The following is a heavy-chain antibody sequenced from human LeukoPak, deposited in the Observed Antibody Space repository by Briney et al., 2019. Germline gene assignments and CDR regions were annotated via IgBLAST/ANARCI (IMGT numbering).Heavy chain of an antibody. D-gene: IGHD3-22*01. CDR3: ARDQYYYDSSGYLFDY. V-gene: IGHV4-4*07. J-gene: IGHJ4*02. Sequence: SETLSLTCTVSGGSISFTHYYWGWIRQPAGKGLEWIGRIYTSGSTNYNPSLKSRVTMSVDTSKNQFSLKLSSVTAADTAVYYCARDQYYYDSSGYLFDYWGQGTLVTVSS. CDR2: IYTSGST. CDR1: GGSISFTHYY.